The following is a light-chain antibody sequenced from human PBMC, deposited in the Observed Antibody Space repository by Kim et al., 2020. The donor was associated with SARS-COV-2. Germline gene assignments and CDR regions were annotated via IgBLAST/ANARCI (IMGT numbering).Light chain of an antibody. Sequence: GKTVTISCTRSSGSIDDTYVQGYQQRPGGVPTTVIYEDDQRPSGVSDRFSGSIDNSSNSASLTISGLRTEDEADYYCQSYNRDNVIFGGGTQLTVL. CDR2: EDD. J-gene: IGLJ2*01. V-gene: IGLV6-57*03. CDR3: QSYNRDNVI. CDR1: SGSIDDTY.